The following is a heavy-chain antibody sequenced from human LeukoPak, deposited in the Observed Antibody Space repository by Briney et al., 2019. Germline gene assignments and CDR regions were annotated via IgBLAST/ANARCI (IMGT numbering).Heavy chain of an antibody. CDR1: GFTFSSYE. CDR3: ARSRRIAAAGMDY. V-gene: IGHV3-48*03. CDR2: ISSSGSTI. Sequence: GGSLRLSCAASGFTFSSYEMNWVRQAPGKGLEWVSYISSSGSTIYYADSVKGRFTISRDNAKNSLYLQMNSLRAEDTAVYYCARSRRIAAAGMDYWGQGTLVTVSS. D-gene: IGHD6-13*01. J-gene: IGHJ4*02.